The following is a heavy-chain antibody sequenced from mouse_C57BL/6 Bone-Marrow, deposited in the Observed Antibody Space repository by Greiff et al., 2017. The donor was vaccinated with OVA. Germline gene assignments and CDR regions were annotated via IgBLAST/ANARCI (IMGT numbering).Heavy chain of an antibody. CDR2: IHPSDSDT. V-gene: IGHV1-74*01. Sequence: QVQLQQPGAELVKPGASVKVSCKASGYTFTSYWMHWVKQRPGQGLEWIGRIHPSDSDTNYNQKFKGKATLTVDKSSSTAYMQLSSLTSEDSAVYYCAPIYYYGSSWFDYWGQGTTLTVSS. CDR1: GYTFTSYW. CDR3: APIYYYGSSWFDY. J-gene: IGHJ2*01. D-gene: IGHD1-1*01.